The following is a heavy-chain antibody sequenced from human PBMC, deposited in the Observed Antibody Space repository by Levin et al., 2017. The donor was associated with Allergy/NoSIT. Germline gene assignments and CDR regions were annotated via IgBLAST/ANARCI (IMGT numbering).Heavy chain of an antibody. CDR2: ISGGSTTTI. Sequence: GGSLRLSCVGSGLNFMSYSMNWVRQAPGKGLEWISYISGGSTTTIYYAESVKGRFTVSRDNAESSLYLQMNSLTAEDTAVDYCVSAPSFSSGWYGPIVDYWGQGTLVTVSS. J-gene: IGHJ4*02. CDR1: GLNFMSYS. CDR3: VSAPSFSSGWYGPIVDY. D-gene: IGHD6-19*01. V-gene: IGHV3-48*04.